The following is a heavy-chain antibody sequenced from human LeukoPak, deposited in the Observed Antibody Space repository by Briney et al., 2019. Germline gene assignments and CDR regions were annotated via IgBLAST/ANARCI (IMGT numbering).Heavy chain of an antibody. CDR1: GGSISSGDYY. D-gene: IGHD3-22*01. Sequence: SETLSLTCTVSGGSISSGDYYWSWIRQPAEKGLEWIGYIYYSGSTNYNPSLKSRVTISVDTSKNQFSLKLSSVTAADTAVYYCASGTYYYDSSGFYYYYYGVDVWGQGTTVTVSS. CDR3: ASGTYYYDSSGFYYYYYGVDV. J-gene: IGHJ6*02. V-gene: IGHV4-61*10. CDR2: IYYSGST.